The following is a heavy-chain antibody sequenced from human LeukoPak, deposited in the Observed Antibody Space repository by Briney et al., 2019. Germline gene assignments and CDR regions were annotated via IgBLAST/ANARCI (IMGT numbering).Heavy chain of an antibody. CDR3: AKGTRVSLYYYDSSGYPPDAFDI. V-gene: IGHV3-23*01. Sequence: GGSLRLSCAASGFTFSSYAMSWVRQAPGKGLEWVSAISGSGGSTYYADSVKGRFTIARDNSKNTLYLQMNSLRAEDTAVYYCAKGTRVSLYYYDSSGYPPDAFDIWGQGTMVTVSS. CDR2: ISGSGGST. D-gene: IGHD3-22*01. CDR1: GFTFSSYA. J-gene: IGHJ3*02.